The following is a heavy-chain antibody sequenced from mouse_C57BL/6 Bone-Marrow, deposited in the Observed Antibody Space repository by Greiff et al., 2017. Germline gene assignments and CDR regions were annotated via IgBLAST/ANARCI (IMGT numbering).Heavy chain of an antibody. J-gene: IGHJ1*03. Sequence: QVQLQQPEAELVKPGASVKLSCKASGYTFTSYWMQWVKQRPGQGLEWIGEIDPSDSYTNYNQKFKGKATLTVDTSSSTAYMQLSSLTSEDSAVYYCAREGITTVVAPLDFDVWGTGTTVTVSS. D-gene: IGHD1-1*01. CDR3: AREGITTVVAPLDFDV. V-gene: IGHV1-50*01. CDR1: GYTFTSYW. CDR2: IDPSDSYT.